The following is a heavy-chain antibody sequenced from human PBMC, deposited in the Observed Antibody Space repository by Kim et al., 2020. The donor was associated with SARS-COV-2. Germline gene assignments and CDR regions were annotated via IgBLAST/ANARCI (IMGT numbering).Heavy chain of an antibody. J-gene: IGHJ4*02. D-gene: IGHD2-21*01. CDR3: TTHMN. V-gene: IGHV3-15*01. CDR2: IKSKTEGGTI. CDR1: GFTFSKAW. Sequence: GGSLRLSCAASGFTFSKAWMSWVRQAPGKGLEWVGLIKSKTEGGTIDYAGPVKGRLTISRDDSKNTLYLQVNSLKTEDTAVYYCTTHMNWGQGTLVTVSS.